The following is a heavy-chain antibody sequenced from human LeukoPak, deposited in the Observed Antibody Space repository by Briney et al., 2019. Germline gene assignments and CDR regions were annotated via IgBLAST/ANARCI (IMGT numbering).Heavy chain of an antibody. D-gene: IGHD3-10*01. V-gene: IGHV4-4*07. CDR3: ARGPGELDH. Sequence: SETLSLTCTVSSGSINTYYWNWIRQPAGKGLEWIGCIYSSGSTTYTPSLKSRVIMSVDTSKNLIYLSLRSVTAADTAVYFCARGPGELDHWGQGTLVTVSS. CDR2: IYSSGST. CDR1: SGSINTYY. J-gene: IGHJ4*02.